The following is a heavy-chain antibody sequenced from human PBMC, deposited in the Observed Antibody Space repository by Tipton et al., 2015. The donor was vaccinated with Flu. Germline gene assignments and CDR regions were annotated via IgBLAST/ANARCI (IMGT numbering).Heavy chain of an antibody. D-gene: IGHD3-22*01. CDR2: ISAYNGNT. J-gene: IGHJ4*02. V-gene: IGHV1-18*01. CDR3: FAYYDSIGYYYFDY. CDR1: GYTFTSYG. Sequence: QLVQSGAEVKKPGASVKVSCKASGYTFTSYGISWVRQAPGQGLEWMGWISAYNGNTNYAQKLQGRVTMTTDTSTSTAYMELRSLRSYDTAVYYCFAYYDSIGYYYFDYWGQGTLVTVSS.